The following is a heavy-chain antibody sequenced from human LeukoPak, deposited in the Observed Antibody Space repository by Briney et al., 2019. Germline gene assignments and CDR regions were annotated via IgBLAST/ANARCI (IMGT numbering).Heavy chain of an antibody. D-gene: IGHD3-16*02. V-gene: IGHV4-39*01. Sequence: SETLSLTCTVPGGSISSSSYYWGWIRQPPGKGLEWIGSIYYSGSTYYNPSLKSRVTISVDTSKNQFSLKLSSVTAADTAVYYCARHKGYYDYVWGSYRLASLDYWGQGTLVTVSS. CDR2: IYYSGST. CDR3: ARHKGYYDYVWGSYRLASLDY. CDR1: GGSISSSSYY. J-gene: IGHJ4*02.